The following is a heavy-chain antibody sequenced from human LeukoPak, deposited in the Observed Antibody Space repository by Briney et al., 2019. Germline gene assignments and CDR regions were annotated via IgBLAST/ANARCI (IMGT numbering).Heavy chain of an antibody. V-gene: IGHV3-30-3*01. CDR1: GFTFSSYA. CDR2: ISYDGSNK. CDR3: ARDHPLDY. Sequence: GGSLRLSCAASGFTFSSYAMYWVRQAPGKGLEWVAVISYDGSNKNYADSVKGRFTISRDNSKNTLYLQMNSPRVEDTAVYYCARDHPLDYWGQGTLVTVSS. J-gene: IGHJ4*02.